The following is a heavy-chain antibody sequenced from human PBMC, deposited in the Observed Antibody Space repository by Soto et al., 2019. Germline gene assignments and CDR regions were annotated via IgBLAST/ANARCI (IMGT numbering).Heavy chain of an antibody. Sequence: QGQLVQSGAEVKKPGSSVKVSCKASGGSFRTYAINWVRQAPGQGLEWMGGIIPMLAAPTYAQKFQGRLTITADESTTTVYMELSSLTSEDTAVYYCARVGPPSPSVIWFFDLWGRGTLVNVSS. CDR1: GGSFRTYA. J-gene: IGHJ2*01. CDR2: IIPMLAAP. CDR3: ARVGPPSPSVIWFFDL. V-gene: IGHV1-69*01. D-gene: IGHD2-21*01.